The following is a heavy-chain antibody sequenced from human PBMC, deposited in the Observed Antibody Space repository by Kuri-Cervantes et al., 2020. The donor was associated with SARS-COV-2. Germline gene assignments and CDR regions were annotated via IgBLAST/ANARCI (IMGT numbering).Heavy chain of an antibody. CDR3: ARTYCTNGVCPYYYYGMDV. Sequence: SGPTLVKPTQTLTLTCTFSGFSLSTSGVGVGWIRQPPGKALEWLALIYWNDDKRYSPSLKSRLTITKDTSKNQVVLTMTNMDPVDTATYYCARTYCTNGVCPYYYYGMDVWGQGTTVTVS. CDR2: IYWNDDK. J-gene: IGHJ6*02. V-gene: IGHV2-5*01. CDR1: GFSLSTSGVG. D-gene: IGHD2-8*01.